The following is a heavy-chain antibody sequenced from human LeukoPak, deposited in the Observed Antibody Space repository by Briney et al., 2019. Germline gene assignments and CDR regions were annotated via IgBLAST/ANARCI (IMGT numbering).Heavy chain of an antibody. CDR2: IRKDGSDE. CDR3: AASAAPPGTA. J-gene: IGHJ4*02. D-gene: IGHD6-13*01. Sequence: GGSLRLSCVASGFTFSSSWMSWVRQAPGKGLEWVANIRKDGSDEYYVDSVKGRFTISRDNAKNSLYLQMNSLRTEDTAIYYSAASAAPPGTAWGKGPLFTVSS. CDR1: GFTFSSSW. V-gene: IGHV3-7*02.